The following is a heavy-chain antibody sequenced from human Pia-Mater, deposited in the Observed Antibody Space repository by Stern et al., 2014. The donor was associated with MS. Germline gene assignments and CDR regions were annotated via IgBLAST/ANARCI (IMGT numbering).Heavy chain of an antibody. Sequence: EDQLVESGGGLVKPGGSLRLSCAASGFTFSSHNVNWVRQAPGKGLEWVSSISSSGNYVYYADSVKGRFTISRDNAKNSLYLQVNSLRAEDTAVYYCASGAVAGFDYWGQGTLVTVSS. D-gene: IGHD6-19*01. J-gene: IGHJ4*02. CDR2: ISSSGNYV. CDR3: ASGAVAGFDY. V-gene: IGHV3-21*01. CDR1: GFTFSSHN.